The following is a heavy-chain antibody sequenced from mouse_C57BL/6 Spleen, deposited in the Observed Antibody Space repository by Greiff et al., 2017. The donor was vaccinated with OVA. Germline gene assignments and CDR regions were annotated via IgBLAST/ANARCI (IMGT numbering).Heavy chain of an antibody. V-gene: IGHV1-54*01. Sequence: QVQLQQSGAELVRPGTSVKVSCKASGYAFTNYLIEWVKQRPGQGLEWIGVINPGSGGTNYNEKFKGKATLTADKSSSTAYMQLSSLTSEDSAVYFCARGLKVPHALDYWGQCTTLTVSS. D-gene: IGHD1-3*01. J-gene: IGHJ2*01. CDR3: ARGLKVPHALDY. CDR1: GYAFTNYL. CDR2: INPGSGGT.